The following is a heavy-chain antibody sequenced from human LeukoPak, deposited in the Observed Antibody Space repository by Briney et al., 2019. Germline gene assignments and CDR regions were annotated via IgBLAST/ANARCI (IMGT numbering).Heavy chain of an antibody. CDR2: IYYSGST. Sequence: PSETLSLTCTVPGGSISSGDYYWSWIRQPPGKGLEWIGYIYYSGSTYYNPSLKSRVTISVDTSKNQFSLKLSSVTAADTAVYYCARCIVGASAFDIWGQGTMVTVSS. D-gene: IGHD1-26*01. V-gene: IGHV4-30-4*01. CDR1: GGSISSGDYY. CDR3: ARCIVGASAFDI. J-gene: IGHJ3*02.